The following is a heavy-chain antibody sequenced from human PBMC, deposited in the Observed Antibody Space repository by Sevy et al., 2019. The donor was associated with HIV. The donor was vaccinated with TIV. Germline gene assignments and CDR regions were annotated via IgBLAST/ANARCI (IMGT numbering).Heavy chain of an antibody. Sequence: GGSLRLSCAASGFTFSSYWMRWVRQAPGKGLVWVSRVNSDGSSTSYADSVKGRFTISRDNAKNTLYLQMNSLRAEDTAVYYCARGGAAGTFDYWGQGTLVTVSS. CDR3: ARGGAAGTFDY. J-gene: IGHJ4*02. CDR1: GFTFSSYW. V-gene: IGHV3-74*01. CDR2: VNSDGSST. D-gene: IGHD6-13*01.